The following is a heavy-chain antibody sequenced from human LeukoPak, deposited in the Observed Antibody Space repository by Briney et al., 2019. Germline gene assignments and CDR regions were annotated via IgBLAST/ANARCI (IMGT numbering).Heavy chain of an antibody. J-gene: IGHJ4*02. D-gene: IGHD6-13*01. CDR2: ISAGGGST. CDR3: AKDAAGPEY. CDR1: GLTFSDYS. Sequence: GGSLRLSCVASGLTFSDYSMTWVRQAPGKGLFWVSGISAGGGSTYYADSVKGRFTISRDNSRNTLYLQMNSLRAEDTTVYYCAKDAAGPEYWGQGTLVTVSS. V-gene: IGHV3-23*01.